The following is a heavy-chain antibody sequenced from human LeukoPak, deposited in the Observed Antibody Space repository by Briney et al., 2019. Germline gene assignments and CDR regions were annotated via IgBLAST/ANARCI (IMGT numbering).Heavy chain of an antibody. CDR1: GFSFSNAW. CDR3: TTAPPYCSAGNCYYFDF. J-gene: IGHJ4*02. D-gene: IGHD2-15*01. V-gene: IGHV3-15*01. CDR2: IKSKAEGGTT. Sequence: GGSLRPSCAASGFSFSNAWMNWVRQAPGKGLEWVGRIKSKAEGGTTDYAVPVKGRFTISRDDSKTTMYLHMNDLKTEDTAVYYCTTAPPYCSAGNCYYFDFWGQGTLVSVSS.